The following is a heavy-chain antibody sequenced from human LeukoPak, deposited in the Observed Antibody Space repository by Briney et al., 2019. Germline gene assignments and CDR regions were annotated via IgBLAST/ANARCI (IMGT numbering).Heavy chain of an antibody. CDR3: ARDDVGYLDY. CDR2: IKQDGSEK. V-gene: IGHV3-7*01. CDR1: GFTFSSYS. Sequence: GGSLRLSCAASGFTFSSYSINWVRQAPGKGLEWVANIKQDGSEKYYVDSVKGRFTISRDNAKNSLYLQMNSLRAEDTAVYYCARDDVGYLDYWGQGTLVTVSS. J-gene: IGHJ4*02. D-gene: IGHD6-13*01.